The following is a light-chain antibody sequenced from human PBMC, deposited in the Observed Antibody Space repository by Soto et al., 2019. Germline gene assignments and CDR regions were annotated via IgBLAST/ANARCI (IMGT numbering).Light chain of an antibody. J-gene: IGKJ1*01. Sequence: EIVLTQSPGSLSLSPGERGTLSCRASQSVDSSFFAWSQQKPDQAPRLLIYGASNRPTGIPDRFSGSGSGKDFTLTISRLEPEDFAVYYCQQYVSSVTFGQGTKVEL. CDR1: QSVDSSF. CDR3: QQYVSSVT. CDR2: GAS. V-gene: IGKV3-20*01.